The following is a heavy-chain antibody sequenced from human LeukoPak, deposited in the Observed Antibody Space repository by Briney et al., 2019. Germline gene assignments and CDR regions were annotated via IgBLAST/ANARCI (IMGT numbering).Heavy chain of an antibody. CDR1: GYTLTGYF. D-gene: IGHD3-9*01. CDR2: INPNSGGT. Sequence: GASVKVSCKASGYTLTGYFMHWVRQAPGQGLEWMGWINPNSGGTNYAQKFQGRVTMTRDTSITTAYMDLSRLRSDDTAVYYCARLGENGLLTGYFYPWGQGTLVTVSS. V-gene: IGHV1-2*02. CDR3: ARLGENGLLTGYFYP. J-gene: IGHJ5*02.